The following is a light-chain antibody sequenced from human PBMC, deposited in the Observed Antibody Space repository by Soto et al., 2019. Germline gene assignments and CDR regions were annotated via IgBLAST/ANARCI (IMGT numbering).Light chain of an antibody. CDR1: SSDIGSYNY. CDR3: VSYAGSKLI. CDR2: EVT. V-gene: IGLV2-8*01. Sequence: QSALTQPPSASGSPGQSVTISCTGTSSDIGSYNYVSWYQHHPGKAPKLITYEVTKRPSGVPDRLSGSKSGNTASLTVSGLQAEDEADYYCVSYAGSKLIFGGGTKVTVL. J-gene: IGLJ2*01.